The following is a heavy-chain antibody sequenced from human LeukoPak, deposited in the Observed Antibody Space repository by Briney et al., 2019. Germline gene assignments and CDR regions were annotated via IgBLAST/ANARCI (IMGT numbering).Heavy chain of an antibody. CDR2: ISSSSGTI. CDR1: GFTFSRYS. J-gene: IGHJ4*02. V-gene: IGHV3-48*01. CDR3: VLGSSGFLAPGYFDS. D-gene: IGHD3-22*01. Sequence: GGSLRLSRAASGFTFSRYSMNWVRQAPGKGLDWVSYISSSSGTIYYADSVKGRFTISRDNSKSTLYLQMSSLRAEDTAVYYCVLGSSGFLAPGYFDSWGQGTLVTVSS.